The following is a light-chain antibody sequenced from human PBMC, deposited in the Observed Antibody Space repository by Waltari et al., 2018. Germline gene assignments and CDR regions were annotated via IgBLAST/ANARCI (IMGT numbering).Light chain of an antibody. CDR1: ALPKQW. Sequence: SSELTQPPSVSVSPGQTDRIFCSGDALPKQWPNWYQQRQDLAPVLIIYKDSERPSGTPERFSGSSSGTSVTLTISGVQAEDEAEYYCQSADSSGTYVVFGGGTKLTVL. V-gene: IGLV3-25*03. CDR2: KDS. J-gene: IGLJ2*01. CDR3: QSADSSGTYVV.